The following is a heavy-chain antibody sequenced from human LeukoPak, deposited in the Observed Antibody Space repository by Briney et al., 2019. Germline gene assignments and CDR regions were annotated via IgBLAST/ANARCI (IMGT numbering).Heavy chain of an antibody. J-gene: IGHJ4*02. Sequence: GGSLRLSCAASAFSVSDKYMSWVRQAPGKGLEWVSVLYTGGDTFYADSVRGRFPISRDNFRNTVSLQMNSLRADDTALYYCAGGQMFTSGGFESWGQGALVTVSS. CDR1: AFSVSDKY. D-gene: IGHD6-19*01. CDR2: LYTGGDT. CDR3: AGGQMFTSGGFES. V-gene: IGHV3-53*01.